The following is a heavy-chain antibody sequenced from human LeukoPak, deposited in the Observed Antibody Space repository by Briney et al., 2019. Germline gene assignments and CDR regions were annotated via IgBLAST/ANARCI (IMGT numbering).Heavy chain of an antibody. D-gene: IGHD3-10*01. J-gene: IGHJ5*01. V-gene: IGHV4-61*02. Sequence: ASETLSLTCTVSGGSISSGSYYWSWIRQPAGKGLEWIGRIYTSGSTNYNPSLKSRVTISVDTSKNQFSLKLSSVTAADTAVYFCARGSGSPRLDSWGQGTLVTVSS. CDR1: GGSISSGSYY. CDR3: ARGSGSPRLDS. CDR2: IYTSGST.